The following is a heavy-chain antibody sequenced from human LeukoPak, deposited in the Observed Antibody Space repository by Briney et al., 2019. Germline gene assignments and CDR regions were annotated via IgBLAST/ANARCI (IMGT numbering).Heavy chain of an antibody. CDR1: GYTFTSYG. CDR3: ARGSQQYSSSLGGWFDP. Sequence: GASVKVSCKASGYTFTSYGISWVRQAPGQGLEWMGWISAYNGNTNYAQKLQGRVTMTTDTSTSTAYMELSSLRSEDTAVYYCARGSQQYSSSLGGWFDPWGQGTLVTVSS. V-gene: IGHV1-18*01. J-gene: IGHJ5*02. CDR2: ISAYNGNT. D-gene: IGHD6-13*01.